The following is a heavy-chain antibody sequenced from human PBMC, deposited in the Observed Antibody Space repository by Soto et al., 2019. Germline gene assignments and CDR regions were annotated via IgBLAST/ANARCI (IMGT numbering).Heavy chain of an antibody. Sequence: PSETLSLTCTVSGGSISSYYWSWIRQPPGKGLEWIGYIYYSGSTNYNPSLKSRVTISVDTSKNQFSLKLSSVTAADTAVYYCARQSRQNRRSYYYYMDVWGKGTTVTVS. CDR3: ARQSRQNRRSYYYYMDV. J-gene: IGHJ6*03. CDR1: GGSISSYY. CDR2: IYYSGST. V-gene: IGHV4-59*08.